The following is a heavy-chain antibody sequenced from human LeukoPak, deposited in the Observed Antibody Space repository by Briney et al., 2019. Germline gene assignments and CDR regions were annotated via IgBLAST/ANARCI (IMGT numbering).Heavy chain of an antibody. Sequence: SETLSLTCAVSGGSISSTTSYWGWIRQPPGKGLEWIGRIYYSGSTFYNPSLKSRVTISVDSSKNQLSLRLSSVTAADTAVYYCARHGSTDYFDYWGQGTLVTVSS. J-gene: IGHJ4*02. CDR2: IYYSGST. CDR1: GGSISSTTSY. D-gene: IGHD2-2*03. V-gene: IGHV4-39*01. CDR3: ARHGSTDYFDY.